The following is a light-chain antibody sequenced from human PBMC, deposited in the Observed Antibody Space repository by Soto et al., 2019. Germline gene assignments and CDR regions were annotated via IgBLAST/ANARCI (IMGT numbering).Light chain of an antibody. CDR3: SSYTSSSTLGV. Sequence: QSALTQPASVSGSPGQSITISCTGTSSDVGGYNYVSWYQHHPGKAPKLMIYEVSNRPSGVSNRFSGSKSGNTASLTISGLQAEDEADYYGSSYTSSSTLGVFGTGTKLTVL. V-gene: IGLV2-14*01. CDR2: EVS. J-gene: IGLJ1*01. CDR1: SSDVGGYNY.